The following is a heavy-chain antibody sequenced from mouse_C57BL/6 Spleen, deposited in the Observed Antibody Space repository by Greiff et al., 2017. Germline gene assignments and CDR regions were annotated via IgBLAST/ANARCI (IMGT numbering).Heavy chain of an antibody. V-gene: IGHV1-47*01. CDR2: FHPYNDDT. D-gene: IGHD1-1*01. CDR1: GYTFTTYP. CDR3: ASSYYGSSYGYFDV. Sequence: QVQLQQSGAELVKPGASVKMSCKASGYTFTTYPIEWMKQNHGKSLEWIGNFHPYNDDTKYNEKFNGKATLTVEKSSSTVYLELSRLTSDDSAVYYGASSYYGSSYGYFDVWGTGTTVTVSS. J-gene: IGHJ1*03.